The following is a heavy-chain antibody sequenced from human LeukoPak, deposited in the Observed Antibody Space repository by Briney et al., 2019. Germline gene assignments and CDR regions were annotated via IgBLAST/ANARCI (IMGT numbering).Heavy chain of an antibody. CDR2: ISSSGSTI. CDR3: ARAANWNDAPFDY. J-gene: IGHJ4*02. D-gene: IGHD1-20*01. CDR1: AFTFSDYY. Sequence: GGSLRLSCAASAFTFSDYYRSWNPQAPGQGLEWGSYISSSGSTIYYAVSVKGRFTISRANAKNSLYLQMNSLRGEDTAVYYCARAANWNDAPFDYWGQGTLVTVSS. V-gene: IGHV3-11*01.